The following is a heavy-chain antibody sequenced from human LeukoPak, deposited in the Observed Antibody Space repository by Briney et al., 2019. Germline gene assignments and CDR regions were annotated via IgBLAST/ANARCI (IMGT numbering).Heavy chain of an antibody. CDR2: ISGSGGST. D-gene: IGHD2-21*01. V-gene: IGHV3-23*01. J-gene: IGHJ6*03. Sequence: GGSLRLSCAASGFTFSSYAMSWVRQAPGKGLEWVSAISGSGGSTYYADSVKGRFTISRDNSKDTLYLQMNSLRAEDTAVYYCAKDLWSYYYYYMDVWGKGTTVTVSS. CDR3: AKDLWSYYYYYMDV. CDR1: GFTFSSYA.